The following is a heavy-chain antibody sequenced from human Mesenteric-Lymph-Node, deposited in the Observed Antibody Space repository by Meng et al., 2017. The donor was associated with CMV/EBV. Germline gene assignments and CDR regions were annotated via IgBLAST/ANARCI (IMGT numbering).Heavy chain of an antibody. V-gene: IGHV3-66*02. CDR1: GITVSRNY. CDR2: IYAGGRT. D-gene: IGHD1-14*01. J-gene: IGHJ4*02. CDR3: ARDLSNQWGDYFDS. Sequence: AASGITVSRNYMSWVRQAPGKGLEWVSLIYAGGRTDYADSVKGRFSISRDNSKNTLYLQMNSLRPEDTAVYFCARDLSNQWGDYFDSWGQGTLVTVSS.